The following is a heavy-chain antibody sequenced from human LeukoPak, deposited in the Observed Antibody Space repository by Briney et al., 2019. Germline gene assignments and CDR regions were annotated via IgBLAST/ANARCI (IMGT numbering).Heavy chain of an antibody. V-gene: IGHV4-34*01. CDR1: GGSFSGYY. Sequence: PSETLSLTCAVYGGSFSGYYWSWIRQPPGKGLEWIGEINHRGSTNYNPSLKSRVTISVDTSKNQFSLKLSSVTAADTAVYYCARDRYYYDSSGYYRTQLDYWGQGTLVTVSS. D-gene: IGHD3-22*01. CDR2: INHRGST. J-gene: IGHJ4*02. CDR3: ARDRYYYDSSGYYRTQLDY.